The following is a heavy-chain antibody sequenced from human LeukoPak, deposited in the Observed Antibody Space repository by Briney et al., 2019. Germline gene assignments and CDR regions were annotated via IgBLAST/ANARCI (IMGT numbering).Heavy chain of an antibody. CDR1: GYTFGDYA. V-gene: IGHV3-49*03. J-gene: IGHJ4*02. CDR2: IRNKAYGGTT. Sequence: GGSLRLSCTTSGYTFGDYAMSWFRQAPGKGLEWVGFIRNKAYGGTTEYAASVKGRFTISRDDSKSIAYLQMNSLRIEDTAVYYCTKYIAYYFDYWGQGILVSVSS. CDR3: TKYIAYYFDY. D-gene: IGHD2-15*01.